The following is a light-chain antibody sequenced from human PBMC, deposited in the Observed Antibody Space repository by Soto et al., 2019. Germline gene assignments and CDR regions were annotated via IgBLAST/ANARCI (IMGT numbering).Light chain of an antibody. CDR3: QQRKT. J-gene: IGKJ4*01. CDR1: QSVSRS. CDR2: DAS. Sequence: ELVLTQSPATLSLSPGERATLSCRASQSVSRSFAWYQQKPGQAPRLLISDASNRATGVPARFSGSGSGTALTLTISSLEPVDFAVYSSQQRKTFGGGTKVEIK. V-gene: IGKV3-11*01.